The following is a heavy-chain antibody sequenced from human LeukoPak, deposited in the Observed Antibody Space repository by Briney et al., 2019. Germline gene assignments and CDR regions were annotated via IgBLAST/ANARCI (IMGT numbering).Heavy chain of an antibody. D-gene: IGHD6-13*01. CDR2: IYDSGST. Sequence: SETLSLTCTVSGGSIRSSYYYWGWIRQPPGKGLEWIGSIYDSGSTYYNPSLKSRVTISVDTSKNQFSLKLNSVTAADTAVYYCARTPYSSWLINWFDPWGQGTLVTVSS. V-gene: IGHV4-39*01. CDR3: ARTPYSSWLINWFDP. J-gene: IGHJ5*02. CDR1: GGSIRSSYYY.